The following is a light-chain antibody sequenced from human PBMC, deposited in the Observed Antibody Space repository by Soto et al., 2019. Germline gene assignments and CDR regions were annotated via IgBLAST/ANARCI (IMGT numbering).Light chain of an antibody. CDR1: SSNIGAGYD. CDR2: GDF. V-gene: IGLV1-40*01. Sequence: QSVLTQPPSACGAPGQRVSISCTGTSSNIGAGYDVRWYQHLPGTARKLLIFGDFNRPSGVPDRFSGSKSGTSASLAITGLQAEDEADYYCQSYDSSLSISVFGGGTKLTVL. CDR3: QSYDSSLSISV. J-gene: IGLJ2*01.